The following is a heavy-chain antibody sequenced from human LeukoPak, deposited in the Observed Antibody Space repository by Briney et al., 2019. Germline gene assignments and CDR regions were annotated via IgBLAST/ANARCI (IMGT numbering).Heavy chain of an antibody. Sequence: GGSLRLSCAASGFTFSNAWMSWVRQAPGKGREGVGRIKSKTDGGTTDYAAPVKGRFTISRDDSKNTLYLQMNSLKTEDTAVYYCTTELPAAAGQEGPGDYWGQGTLVTVSS. V-gene: IGHV3-15*01. CDR2: IKSKTDGGTT. CDR1: GFTFSNAW. D-gene: IGHD6-13*01. CDR3: TTELPAAAGQEGPGDY. J-gene: IGHJ4*02.